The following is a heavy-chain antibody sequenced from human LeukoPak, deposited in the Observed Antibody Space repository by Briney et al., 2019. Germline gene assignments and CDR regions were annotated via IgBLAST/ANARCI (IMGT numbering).Heavy chain of an antibody. V-gene: IGHV3-7*01. D-gene: IGHD2-21*02. CDR1: GFTFRSYW. J-gene: IGHJ4*02. CDR3: ARDVFCGGDCYSPKCN. CDR2: INQDGSEK. Sequence: GGSLRLSCAASGFTFRSYWMSWVHQAPGKGLEWVANINQDGSEKYYVDSVKGRFTISRDNAENSLFLQLNSMRAEDTAVYYCARDVFCGGDCYSPKCNWGQGTLVTVSS.